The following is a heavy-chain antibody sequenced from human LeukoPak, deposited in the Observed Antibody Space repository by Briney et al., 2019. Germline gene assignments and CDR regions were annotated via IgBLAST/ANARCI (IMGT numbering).Heavy chain of an antibody. V-gene: IGHV3-30-3*01. CDR3: ARDKNYGDYVGRGYYYYGMDV. D-gene: IGHD4-17*01. CDR2: ISYDGSNK. Sequence: GGSLRLSCAASGFTFSSYAMHWVRQAPGKGLEWVAVISYDGSNKYYADSVKGRFTISRDNSKNTLYLQMNSLRAEDTAVYYCARDKNYGDYVGRGYYYYGMDVWGQGTTVTVSS. J-gene: IGHJ6*02. CDR1: GFTFSSYA.